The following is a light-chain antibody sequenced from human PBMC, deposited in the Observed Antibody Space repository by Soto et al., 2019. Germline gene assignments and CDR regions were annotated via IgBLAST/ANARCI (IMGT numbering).Light chain of an antibody. CDR1: HDIRKD. Sequence: DIQMTQSPSTLSATVGDRVTITCRARHDIRKDLNWYQQKPGKAPKLLIHGATSLEAGVPSRFSGSGSGTDFTFTISGLQPEDVATYHCQQYDNLPLTFGGGTKVDIK. CDR3: QQYDNLPLT. CDR2: GAT. J-gene: IGKJ4*01. V-gene: IGKV1-33*01.